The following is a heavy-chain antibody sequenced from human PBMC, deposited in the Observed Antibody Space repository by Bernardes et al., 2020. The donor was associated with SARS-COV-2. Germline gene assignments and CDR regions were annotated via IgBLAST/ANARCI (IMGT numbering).Heavy chain of an antibody. V-gene: IGHV4-59*01. D-gene: IGHD3-3*01. CDR3: ARSYYDFWSGPYYYYMDV. CDR1: GGSISSYY. Sequence: SETLSLTCTVSGGSISSYYWSWIRQPPGKGLEWIGYIYYSGSTNYNPSLKSRVTISVDTSKNQFSLKLSSVTAADTAVYYCARSYYDFWSGPYYYYMDVGSKGTTVTVSS. CDR2: IYYSGST. J-gene: IGHJ6*03.